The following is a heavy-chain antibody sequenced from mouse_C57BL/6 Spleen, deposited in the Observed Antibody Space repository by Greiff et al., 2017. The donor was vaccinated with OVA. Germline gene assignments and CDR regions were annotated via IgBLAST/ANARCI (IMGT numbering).Heavy chain of an antibody. D-gene: IGHD2-4*01. V-gene: IGHV1-82*01. J-gene: IGHJ2*01. CDR2: IYPGDGDT. CDR3: ARNDYDYVFDY. Sequence: VQGVESGPELVKPGASVKISCKASGYAFSSSWMNWVKQRPGKGLEWIGRIYPGDGDTNYNGKFKGKATLTADKSSSTAYMQLSSLTSEDSAVYFCARNDYDYVFDYWGQGTTLTVSS. CDR1: GYAFSSSW.